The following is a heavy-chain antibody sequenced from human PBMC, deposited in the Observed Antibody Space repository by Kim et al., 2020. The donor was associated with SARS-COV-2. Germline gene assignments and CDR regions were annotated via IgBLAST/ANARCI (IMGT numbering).Heavy chain of an antibody. V-gene: IGHV3-11*04. Sequence: KGRFTISRDNAKNSLYLQMNSLRAEDTAVYYCARRGSGSYYRNYYGMDVWGQGTTVTVSS. CDR3: ARRGSGSYYRNYYGMDV. J-gene: IGHJ6*02. D-gene: IGHD1-26*01.